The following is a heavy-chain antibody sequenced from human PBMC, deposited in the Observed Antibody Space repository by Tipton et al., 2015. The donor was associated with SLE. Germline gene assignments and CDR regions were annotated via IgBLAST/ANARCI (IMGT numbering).Heavy chain of an antibody. CDR2: ISAYNGNT. D-gene: IGHD4-11*01. V-gene: IGHV1-18*04. CDR3: ARGGELQSYDY. J-gene: IGHJ4*02. Sequence: QLVQSGAEVKKPGASVKVSCKASGYTFTGYYMHWVRQAPGQGLEWMGWISAYNGNTNCAQKLQGRVTMTTDTSTSTAYMELSSLRSEDTAVYYCARGGELQSYDYWGQGTLVTVSS. CDR1: GYTFTGYY.